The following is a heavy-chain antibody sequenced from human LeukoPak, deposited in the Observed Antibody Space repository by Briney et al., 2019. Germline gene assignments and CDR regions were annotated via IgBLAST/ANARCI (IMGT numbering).Heavy chain of an antibody. CDR1: GVSISSGDYY. D-gene: IGHD1-20*01. CDR3: ARDPRYNWNPGGMDV. J-gene: IGHJ6*02. CDR2: IYYSGST. Sequence: SETLSLTCTVSGVSISSGDYYWSWIRQPPGKGLEWIVYIYYSGSTYYNPSLKSRVTISVDTSKNQFSLKLSSVTAADTAVYYCARDPRYNWNPGGMDVWGQGTTVTVSS. V-gene: IGHV4-30-4*01.